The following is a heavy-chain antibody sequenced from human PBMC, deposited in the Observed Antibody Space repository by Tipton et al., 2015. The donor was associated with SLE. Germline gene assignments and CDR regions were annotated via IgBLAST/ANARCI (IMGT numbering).Heavy chain of an antibody. D-gene: IGHD3-3*01. CDR3: ATPTPGTWSGYYRLDY. CDR1: GYTLTELS. V-gene: IGHV1-24*01. J-gene: IGHJ4*02. CDR2: FDPEDGET. Sequence: QSGPEVKKPGASVKVSCKVSGYTLTELSMHWVRQAPGKGLEWMGGFDPEDGETIYAQKFQGRVTMTEDTSTDTAYMELSSLRSEDTAVYYCATPTPGTWSGYYRLDYWGQGTLVTVSS.